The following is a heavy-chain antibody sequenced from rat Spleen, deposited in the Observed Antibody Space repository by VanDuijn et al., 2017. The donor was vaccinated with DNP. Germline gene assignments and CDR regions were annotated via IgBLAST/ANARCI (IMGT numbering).Heavy chain of an antibody. V-gene: IGHV5-17*01. CDR1: GFTFSDYA. CDR3: ARQRTTVALFDY. D-gene: IGHD1-8*01. Sequence: EVQLVESGGGLVQPGRSLKLSCAASGFTFSDYAMAWVRQAPKKGLEWVATISYDGSRTYYRDSVKGRFTISRDNAKSTLYLQMDSLRFEDTATYYCARQRTTVALFDYRGQGVMVTVSS. CDR2: ISYDGSRT. J-gene: IGHJ2*01.